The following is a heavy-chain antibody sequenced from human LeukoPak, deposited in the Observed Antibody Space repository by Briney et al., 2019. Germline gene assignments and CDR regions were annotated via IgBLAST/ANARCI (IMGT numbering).Heavy chain of an antibody. CDR3: AKEHPDSSGWYAQDY. CDR1: GFTFSSYA. Sequence: GGSLRLSCAASGFTFSSYAMSWVRQSPGKGLEWVSEISVSVGSTYYADSVKGRFTISRDNSKSTLYLQMNSLRAKDTAVYYCAKEHPDSSGWYAQDYWGQGTLVTVSS. CDR2: ISVSVGST. V-gene: IGHV3-23*01. J-gene: IGHJ4*02. D-gene: IGHD6-19*01.